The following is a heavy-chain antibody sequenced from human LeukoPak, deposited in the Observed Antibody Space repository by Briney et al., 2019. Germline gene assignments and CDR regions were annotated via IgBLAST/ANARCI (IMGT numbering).Heavy chain of an antibody. D-gene: IGHD3-10*01. CDR2: IYSGGST. J-gene: IGHJ4*02. CDR1: GFTVSSNY. V-gene: IGHV3-66*04. CDR3: ARQKVYGSESHFDY. Sequence: PGGSLRLSCAASGFTVSSNYMSWVRQAPGKGLEWVSVIYSGGSTYYADSVKGRFTISRDNSKNTLYLQMNSLRAEDTAVYYCARQKVYGSESHFDYWGQGTLVTVSS.